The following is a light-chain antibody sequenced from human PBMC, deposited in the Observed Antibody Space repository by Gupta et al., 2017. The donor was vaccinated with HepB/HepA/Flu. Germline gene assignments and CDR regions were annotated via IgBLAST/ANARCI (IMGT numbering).Light chain of an antibody. CDR1: QSVSSSY. V-gene: IGKV3-20*01. CDR2: GAS. CDR3: QQYGGSQGFT. J-gene: IGKJ5*01. Sequence: EIVLTQSPGILSLSPGERATLSCRASQSVSSSYLAWYQRKPGQAPTLLIYGASNRATGIPDRFSGRGSGTDFTLTISRLEPEDFAVYYCQQYGGSQGFTFGQGTRL.